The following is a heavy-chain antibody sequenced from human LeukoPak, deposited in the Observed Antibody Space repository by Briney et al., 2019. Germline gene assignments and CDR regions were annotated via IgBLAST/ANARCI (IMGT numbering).Heavy chain of an antibody. CDR3: ARPGTTYYDFLSGYSSAFDI. CDR2: ISSSSSTI. D-gene: IGHD3-3*01. V-gene: IGHV3-48*01. CDR1: GFTFSSYS. Sequence: GGSLRLSCAASGFTFSSYSMNWVRQAPGKGLEWVSYISSSSSTIYYADSVKGRFTISRDNAKNSLYLQMNSLRAEDTAVYYCARPGTTYYDFLSGYSSAFDIWGQGTMVTVSS. J-gene: IGHJ3*02.